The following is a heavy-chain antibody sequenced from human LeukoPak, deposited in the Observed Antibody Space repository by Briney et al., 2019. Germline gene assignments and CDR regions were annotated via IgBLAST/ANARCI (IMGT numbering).Heavy chain of an antibody. Sequence: GGSLRLSCAASGFTFGSYLIHWVRQAPGKGLEWVALISYDGSNKYYADSVKGRFNISRDNSKNTLYLQMNSLRAEDTAVYYCARARYGSGTFSFDNWGQGTLVTVSS. CDR1: GFTFGSYL. J-gene: IGHJ4*02. V-gene: IGHV3-30*04. CDR3: ARARYGSGTFSFDN. CDR2: ISYDGSNK. D-gene: IGHD3-10*01.